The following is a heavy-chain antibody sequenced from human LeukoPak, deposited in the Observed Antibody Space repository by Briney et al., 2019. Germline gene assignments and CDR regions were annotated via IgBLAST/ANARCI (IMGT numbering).Heavy chain of an antibody. CDR2: ISYDGSNK. J-gene: IGHJ6*02. V-gene: IGHV3-30*04. CDR3: ARGRNCSSTSCYWLGTCYYYYYGMDV. D-gene: IGHD2-2*01. Sequence: GGSLRLSCAASGFTFSSYAMHWVRQAPGKGLEWVAVISYDGSNKYYADSVKGRFTISRDNSKNTLYLQMNSLRAEDTAVYYCARGRNCSSTSCYWLGTCYYYYYGMDVWGQGTTVTVSS. CDR1: GFTFSSYA.